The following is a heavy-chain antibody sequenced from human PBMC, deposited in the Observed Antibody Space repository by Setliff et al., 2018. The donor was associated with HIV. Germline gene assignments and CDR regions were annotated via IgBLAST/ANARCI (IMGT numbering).Heavy chain of an antibody. CDR1: GGSTDSGSYY. J-gene: IGHJ4*02. CDR3: ARDGGSSGWYFVLGYSDY. D-gene: IGHD6-19*01. CDR2: MYYTGST. V-gene: IGHV4-39*02. Sequence: PSETLSLTCTVSGGSTDSGSYYWAWIRQPPGKGLEWIGSMYYTGSTYYNPSLKSRVTISIDTSKIQFSLKLNSVTAADTAMYYCARDGGSSGWYFVLGYSDYWGPGTLVTVSS.